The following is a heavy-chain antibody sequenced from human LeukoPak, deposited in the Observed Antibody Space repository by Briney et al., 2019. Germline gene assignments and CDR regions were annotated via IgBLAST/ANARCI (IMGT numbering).Heavy chain of an antibody. CDR2: IYYSGST. Sequence: NPSETLSLTCTVSGGSISSYYWSWIRQPPGKGLEWIGYIYYSGSTNYNPSLKSRVTISVDTSKNQFSLKLSSVTAADTAVYYCARDIVGATDYWGQGTLVTVSS. D-gene: IGHD1-26*01. V-gene: IGHV4-59*01. CDR1: GGSISSYY. CDR3: ARDIVGATDY. J-gene: IGHJ4*02.